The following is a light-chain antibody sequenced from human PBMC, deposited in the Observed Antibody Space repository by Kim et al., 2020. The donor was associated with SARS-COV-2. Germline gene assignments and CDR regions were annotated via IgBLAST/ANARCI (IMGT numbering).Light chain of an antibody. CDR1: QSVSTD. V-gene: IGKV3D-15*01. CDR3: QQYKNWPPVT. Sequence: SPGERATPSCRASQSVSTDLAWYQQKSRQAPRLLIYGASTRATGIPARFSGSGSGTEFTLTISGLQSEDLAVYYCQQYKNWPPVTFGQGTRLEIK. J-gene: IGKJ5*01. CDR2: GAS.